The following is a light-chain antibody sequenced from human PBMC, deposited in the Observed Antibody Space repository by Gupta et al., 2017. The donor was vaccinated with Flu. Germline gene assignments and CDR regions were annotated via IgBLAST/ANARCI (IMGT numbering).Light chain of an antibody. CDR1: KLGDKY. J-gene: IGLJ3*02. Sequence: SYELTQPPSVSVSPGQTASITCSGDKLGDKYACWYQQKPGQSPVLIIYQDSKRPSGIPGRFSGSNSGNTATLTISGTQAMDEADYYCQEWDSSTRVFGGGTKLTVL. CDR2: QDS. CDR3: QEWDSSTRV. V-gene: IGLV3-1*01.